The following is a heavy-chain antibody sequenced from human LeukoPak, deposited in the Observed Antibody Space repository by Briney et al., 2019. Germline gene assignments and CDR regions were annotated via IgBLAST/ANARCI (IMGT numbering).Heavy chain of an antibody. CDR1: GGSFSGYY. J-gene: IGHJ4*02. V-gene: IGHV4-34*01. D-gene: IGHD5-18*01. Sequence: SETLSLTCAVYGGSFSGYYWSWIRQPPGKGLEWIGEINHSGSTNYNPSLKSRVTISVDTSKNQFSLKLSSVTAADTAVYYCASGEHRIQLWNWGQGTLVTVSS. CDR2: INHSGST. CDR3: ASGEHRIQLWN.